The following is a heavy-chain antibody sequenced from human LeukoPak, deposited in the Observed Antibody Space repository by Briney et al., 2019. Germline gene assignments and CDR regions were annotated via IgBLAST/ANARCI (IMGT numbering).Heavy chain of an antibody. CDR3: ARDRYCSGGSCQSIDY. V-gene: IGHV3-30-3*01. CDR2: ISYDGSNK. CDR1: GFTFSEYT. J-gene: IGHJ4*02. Sequence: GGSLRLSCAVSGFTFSEYTIHWVRQAPGKGLEWVAVISYDGSNKYYADSVKGRFTISRDNSKNTLYLQMNSLRAEDTAVYYCARDRYCSGGSCQSIDYWDQGTLVTVSS. D-gene: IGHD2-15*01.